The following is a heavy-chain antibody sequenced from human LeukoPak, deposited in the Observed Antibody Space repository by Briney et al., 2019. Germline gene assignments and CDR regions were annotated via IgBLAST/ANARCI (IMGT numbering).Heavy chain of an antibody. J-gene: IGHJ4*02. CDR3: AKTDVSIVWHRYDY. D-gene: IGHD2-21*01. V-gene: IGHV3-23*01. CDR2: ISNSGGRT. CDR1: RFTFCSYA. Sequence: PGGSLRLSRVESRFTFCSYAMSCVCQAPGKGLEWVSAISNSGGRTYYEDSVKGRFTISRDNSDNTLYLQMNSLRAEDTAVYYCAKTDVSIVWHRYDYWGQGTLVTVSS.